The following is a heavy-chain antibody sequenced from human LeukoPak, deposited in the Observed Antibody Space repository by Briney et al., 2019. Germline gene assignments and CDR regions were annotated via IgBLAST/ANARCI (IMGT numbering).Heavy chain of an antibody. Sequence: GGSLRLSCAASGFTISSYEMNWVRQAPGKGLEWVSYISSSGSTIYYADSVKGRFTISRDNAKNSLYLQMNSLRAEDTAVYYCAKEGYSYGGAFDIWGQGTMVTVSS. CDR1: GFTISSYE. CDR3: AKEGYSYGGAFDI. J-gene: IGHJ3*02. V-gene: IGHV3-48*03. D-gene: IGHD5-18*01. CDR2: ISSSGSTI.